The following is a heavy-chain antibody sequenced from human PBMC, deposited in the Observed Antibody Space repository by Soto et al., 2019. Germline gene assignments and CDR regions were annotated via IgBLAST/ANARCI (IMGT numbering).Heavy chain of an antibody. V-gene: IGHV3-33*01. Sequence: QPGGSLRLSCAASGFTFSSYGMHWVRQAPGKGLEWVAVIWYDGSNKYYADSVKGRFTISRDNSKNTLYLQMNSLRAEDTAVYYCARNPTDSSGMDVWGQGTTVTVYS. J-gene: IGHJ6*02. CDR1: GFTFSSYG. CDR3: ARNPTDSSGMDV. CDR2: IWYDGSNK.